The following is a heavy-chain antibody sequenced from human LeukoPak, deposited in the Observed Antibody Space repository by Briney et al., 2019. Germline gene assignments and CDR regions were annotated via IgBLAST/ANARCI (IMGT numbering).Heavy chain of an antibody. CDR3: ARDSYSAGSPSHAFDI. D-gene: IGHD3-22*01. Sequence: SQTLSLTCAISGDSVSSNSAAWNWIRQSPSRGLEWLGRTFYRSKWYNDYAGSVKSRISVNADTSKNQFSLQLNSVTPEDTAVYYCARDSYSAGSPSHAFDIWGQGTMVTVSS. CDR1: GDSVSSNSAA. J-gene: IGHJ3*02. CDR2: TFYRSKWYN. V-gene: IGHV6-1*01.